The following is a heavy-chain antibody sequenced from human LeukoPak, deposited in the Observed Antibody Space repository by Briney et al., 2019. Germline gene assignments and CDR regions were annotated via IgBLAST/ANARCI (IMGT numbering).Heavy chain of an antibody. CDR1: GGSISSSSYY. CDR3: ASSHNYGDYVADY. Sequence: SETLSLTCTVSGGSISSSSYYWGWLRQPPGKGLEWIGSIYYSGSTYYNPSLKSRVTISVDTSKNQFSLKLSSVTAADTAVYYCASSHNYGDYVADYWGQGTLVTVSS. J-gene: IGHJ4*02. V-gene: IGHV4-39*01. D-gene: IGHD4-17*01. CDR2: IYYSGST.